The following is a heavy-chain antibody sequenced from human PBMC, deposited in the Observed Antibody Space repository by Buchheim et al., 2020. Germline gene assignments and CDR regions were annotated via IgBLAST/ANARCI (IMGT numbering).Heavy chain of an antibody. J-gene: IGHJ4*02. CDR2: ISSSSTYT. D-gene: IGHD4-17*01. Sequence: QVQLVESGGGLVKPGGSLRLSCAASGFTFSDYYMSWIRQAPGKGLEWVSYISSSSTYTNHADSVKGRFTISRDNSKNTLYLQMNSLRAEDTAVYYCAKGATVTPFDYWGQGTL. CDR3: AKGATVTPFDY. V-gene: IGHV3-11*05. CDR1: GFTFSDYY.